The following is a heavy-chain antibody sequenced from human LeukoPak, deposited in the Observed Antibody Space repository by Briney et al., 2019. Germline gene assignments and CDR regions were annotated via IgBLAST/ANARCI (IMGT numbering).Heavy chain of an antibody. CDR3: ATTYVWGSYRSNAPFDY. Sequence: PSETLSLTCAVYGGSFSGYYGSWIRQPPGKGLEWIGEINHSGSTNYNPSLKSRVTISVDTSKNQFSLKLSSVTAADTAVYYCATTYVWGSYRSNAPFDYWGQGTLVTVSS. V-gene: IGHV4-34*01. CDR1: GGSFSGYY. D-gene: IGHD3-16*02. J-gene: IGHJ4*02. CDR2: INHSGST.